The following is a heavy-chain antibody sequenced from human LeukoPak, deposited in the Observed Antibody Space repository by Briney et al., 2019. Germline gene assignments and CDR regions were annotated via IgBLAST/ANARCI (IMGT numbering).Heavy chain of an antibody. D-gene: IGHD3-10*01. CDR3: ARGLYYGSGISFDY. V-gene: IGHV3-30*04. CDR1: GFTFSSYA. J-gene: IGHJ4*02. CDR2: ISYDGSNK. Sequence: GGSLRLSCAASGFTFSSYAMHWVRQAPGKGLEWVAVISYDGSNKYYADSVKGRFTISRDNSKNTLYLQMNSLRAEDTAVYYCARGLYYGSGISFDYWGQGTLVTVSS.